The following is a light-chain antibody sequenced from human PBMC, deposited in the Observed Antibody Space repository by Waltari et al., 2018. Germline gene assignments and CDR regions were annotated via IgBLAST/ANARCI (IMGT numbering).Light chain of an antibody. CDR1: SLRTYH. CDR3: HSRDSSGDVL. V-gene: IGLV3-19*01. Sequence: SSELTQDPAVSVALGQAVRIPYQGDSLRTYHVRWFLQKPGQAPALVIYGKHNRPSGIPDRFSASSSGSTASLTIIGAQAEDEADYYCHSRDSSGDVLIGGGTKLTVV. CDR2: GKH. J-gene: IGLJ2*01.